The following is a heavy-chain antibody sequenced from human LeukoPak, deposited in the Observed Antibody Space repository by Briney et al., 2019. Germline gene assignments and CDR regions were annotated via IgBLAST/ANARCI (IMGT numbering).Heavy chain of an antibody. CDR2: ISYDGSNK. V-gene: IGHV3-30*03. D-gene: IGHD3-9*01. CDR1: GFTFSSYG. J-gene: IGHJ6*03. Sequence: GGSLRLSCAASGFTFSSYGMHWVRQAPGKGLEWVAVISYDGSNKYYADSVKGRFTISRDNSKNTLYLQMNSLRAEDTAVYYCARDFEYYYYYMDVWGKGTTVTVSS. CDR3: ARDFEYYYYYMDV.